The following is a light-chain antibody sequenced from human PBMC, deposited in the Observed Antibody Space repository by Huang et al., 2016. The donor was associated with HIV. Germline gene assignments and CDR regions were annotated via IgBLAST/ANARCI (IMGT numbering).Light chain of an antibody. J-gene: IGKJ3*01. Sequence: DIQMTQSPSSLSASVGDRVTITCRASQNINTYLNWYQQKRGKAPKLLIYTASNLGSGVPSRFSDSGSGTDFTLTISSLQPEDSASYYCQQSYSTLFTFGPGTKVDIK. CDR1: QNINTY. CDR3: QQSYSTLFT. V-gene: IGKV1-39*01. CDR2: TAS.